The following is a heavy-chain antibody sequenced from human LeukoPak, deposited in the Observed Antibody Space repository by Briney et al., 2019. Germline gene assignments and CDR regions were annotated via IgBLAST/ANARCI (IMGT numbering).Heavy chain of an antibody. D-gene: IGHD3-10*01. CDR1: GYTFTGYY. CDR3: ARDGNGRNYHGSGSYLSD. V-gene: IGHV1-2*06. Sequence: ASVKVSCKASGYTFTGYYMHWVRQAPGQGLEWMGRINPNSGGTNYAQKFQGRVTMTRDTSISTAYMELSRLRSDDTAVYYCARDGNGRNYHGSGSYLSDWGQGTLVTVSS. CDR2: INPNSGGT. J-gene: IGHJ4*02.